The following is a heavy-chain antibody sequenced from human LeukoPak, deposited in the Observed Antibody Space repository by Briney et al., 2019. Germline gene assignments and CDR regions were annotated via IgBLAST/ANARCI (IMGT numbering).Heavy chain of an antibody. Sequence: ESGPTLVNPTQTLTLTCTFSGFSLSTSGMRVSWIRQPPGKALEWHARINWDDDKFYSTSLKTRLTISKDTAKNQVVLTMTNMDPVDTATYYCARTLYYYDSSGYYNTGDDAFDIWGQGTMVTVSS. CDR3: ARTLYYYDSSGYYNTGDDAFDI. CDR2: INWDDDK. J-gene: IGHJ3*02. CDR1: GFSLSTSGMR. V-gene: IGHV2-70*04. D-gene: IGHD3-22*01.